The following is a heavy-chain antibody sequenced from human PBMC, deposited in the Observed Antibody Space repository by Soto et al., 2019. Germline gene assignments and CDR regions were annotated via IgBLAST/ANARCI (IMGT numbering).Heavy chain of an antibody. Sequence: GGSLRLSCAASGFTFSSYGMHWVRQAPGKGLEWVAVIWYDGSNKYYADSVKGRFTISRDNSKNTLYLQMNSLRAEDTAVYYWARALGPRDGYYFDYRGQGTLVTVSS. D-gene: IGHD3-16*02. CDR3: ARALGPRDGYYFDY. J-gene: IGHJ4*02. V-gene: IGHV3-33*01. CDR2: IWYDGSNK. CDR1: GFTFSSYG.